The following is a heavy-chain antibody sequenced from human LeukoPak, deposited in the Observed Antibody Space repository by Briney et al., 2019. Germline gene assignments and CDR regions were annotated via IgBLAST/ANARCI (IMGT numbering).Heavy chain of an antibody. V-gene: IGHV4-59*08. CDR1: GGSISSYH. J-gene: IGHJ5*02. CDR2: IYYSGST. Sequence: PSETLSFTCTVSGGSISSYHWSWIRQPPGKGLEWIGYIYYSGSTNYNPSLKSRVTISVDTSKNQFSLKLSSVTAADTAVYYCARHGPRYGSGSYFVNWFDPWGQGTLVTVSS. CDR3: ARHGPRYGSGSYFVNWFDP. D-gene: IGHD3-10*01.